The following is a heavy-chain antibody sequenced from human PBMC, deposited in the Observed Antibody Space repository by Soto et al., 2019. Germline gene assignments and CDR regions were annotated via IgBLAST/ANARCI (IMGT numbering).Heavy chain of an antibody. V-gene: IGHV1-69*01. CDR3: ASSIVVVPAAAADFTYFDY. Sequence: QVQLVQSGAEVKKPGSSVKVSCKASGGTFSSYAISWVRQAPGQGLEWMGGIIPIFGTANYAQKFQGRVTITADESTSTAYMELSSLRSEDTAVYYCASSIVVVPAAAADFTYFDYWGQGTLVTVSS. D-gene: IGHD2-2*01. J-gene: IGHJ4*02. CDR2: IIPIFGTA. CDR1: GGTFSSYA.